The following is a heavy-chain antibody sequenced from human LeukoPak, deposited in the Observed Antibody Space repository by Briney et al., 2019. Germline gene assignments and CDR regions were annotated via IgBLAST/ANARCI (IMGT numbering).Heavy chain of an antibody. D-gene: IGHD6-19*01. Sequence: SETLSLTCTVSGGSISSGGYYWSWIRQHPGKGLEWIGYIYYSGSTYCNPSLKSRVTISVDTSKNQFSLKLSSVTAADTAVYYCARGAVADAFDIWGQGTMVTVSS. CDR2: IYYSGST. CDR1: GGSISSGGYY. J-gene: IGHJ3*02. V-gene: IGHV4-31*03. CDR3: ARGAVADAFDI.